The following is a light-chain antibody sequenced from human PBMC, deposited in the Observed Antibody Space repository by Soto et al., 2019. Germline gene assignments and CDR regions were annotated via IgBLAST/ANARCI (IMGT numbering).Light chain of an antibody. CDR3: QQYGSSPSIT. Sequence: ERVLTQSPGTLSLSPGERATLSCRASQSLSSSHLAWYQQKPGQAPRLLIYGASSRATGIPDRFSGSGSGTDFALTISRLEPADFSIYYCQQYGSSPSITFGQGTRLEIK. CDR1: QSLSSSH. J-gene: IGKJ5*01. V-gene: IGKV3-20*01. CDR2: GAS.